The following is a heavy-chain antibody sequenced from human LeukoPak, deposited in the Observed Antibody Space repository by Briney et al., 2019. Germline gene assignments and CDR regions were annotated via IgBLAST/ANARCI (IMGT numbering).Heavy chain of an antibody. J-gene: IGHJ3*02. Sequence: SETLSLTCTVSGGSISSYYWSWIRQPAGKGLEWIGRICTSGSTNYNPSLKSRVTMSVDTSKNQFSLKLSSVTAADTAVYYCAREIRGRDYGDYVTAFDIWGQGTMVTVSS. CDR1: GGSISSYY. CDR3: AREIRGRDYGDYVTAFDI. CDR2: ICTSGST. D-gene: IGHD4-17*01. V-gene: IGHV4-4*07.